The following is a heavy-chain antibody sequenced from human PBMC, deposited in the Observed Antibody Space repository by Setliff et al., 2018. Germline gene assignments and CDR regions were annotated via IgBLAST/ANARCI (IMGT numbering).Heavy chain of an antibody. CDR3: AKATGQIVVETDSFYFDK. Sequence: SETLSLTCTVSDLSISIGYYWGWIRQSPGKGLEWLGALFHTGRTHHNPSLQRRVAMSVDTFKNQFSLKLNSVTAADTAVDYCAKATGQIVVETDSFYFDKWGRGVLVTASS. D-gene: IGHD2-21*02. CDR1: DLSISIGYY. V-gene: IGHV4-38-2*02. J-gene: IGHJ4*02. CDR2: LFHTGRT.